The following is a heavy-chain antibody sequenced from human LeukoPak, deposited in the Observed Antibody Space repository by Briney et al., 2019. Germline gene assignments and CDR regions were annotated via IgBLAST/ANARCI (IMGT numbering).Heavy chain of an antibody. D-gene: IGHD3-22*01. Sequence: GGSLRLSCSASGFTFSSYAMHWVRQAPGKGLEYVSSINNDGGSTYYADSVKGRFTISRDNSKSTLYLQMNSLRAEDTALYYCARARNDYDSNGFSVLDYWGQGTLVTVSS. CDR2: INNDGGST. V-gene: IGHV3-64*04. CDR3: ARARNDYDSNGFSVLDY. J-gene: IGHJ4*02. CDR1: GFTFSSYA.